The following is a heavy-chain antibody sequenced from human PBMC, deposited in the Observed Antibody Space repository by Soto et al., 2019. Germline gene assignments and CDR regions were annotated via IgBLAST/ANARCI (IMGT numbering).Heavy chain of an antibody. D-gene: IGHD2-2*01. CDR3: ARIADCSTTSCSFPSRFHIRGYYYYYGMDV. CDR1: GGTFSNDI. CDR2: IIPLLDTT. V-gene: IGHV1-69*08. J-gene: IGHJ6*02. Sequence: ASVKVSCKTSGGTFSNDIITWVRQAPGQGLEWMGRIIPLLDTTNYAQKFQGRVTITADKSTGTAYMELNSLRSEDTAVYYCARIADCSTTSCSFPSRFHIRGYYYYYGMDVWGPGTMVTVSS.